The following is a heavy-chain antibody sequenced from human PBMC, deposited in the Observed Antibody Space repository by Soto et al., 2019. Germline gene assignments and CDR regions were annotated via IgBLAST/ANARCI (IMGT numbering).Heavy chain of an antibody. J-gene: IGHJ6*01. V-gene: IGHV3-21*06. CDR3: ARDHYYKRRNYGMDV. CDR1: GFTFITSS. Sequence: EVQLVESGGGLVKPGGSLRLSCVASGFTFITSSMNWVRQAPGKGLEWVSSIVSGSTDRYYADSVKGRFTISRDNAKNSQYLKKNSHMDEDTVVDYCARDHYYKRRNYGMDVWGQVTKVSVST. D-gene: IGHD3-10*01. CDR2: IVSGSTDR.